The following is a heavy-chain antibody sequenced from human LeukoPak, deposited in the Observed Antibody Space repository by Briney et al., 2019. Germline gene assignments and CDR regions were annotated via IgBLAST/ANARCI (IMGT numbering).Heavy chain of an antibody. D-gene: IGHD4-17*01. J-gene: IGHJ4*02. Sequence: GESLKISCKGSGYNFTSYWITWVRQMPGKGLEWMGRIDPSDSYTNYSPSFQGHVTISADRSISTAYLQWSSLKASDTAMYYCARFADLPCGDHPLWGQGTLVTVSS. V-gene: IGHV5-10-1*01. CDR1: GYNFTSYW. CDR2: IDPSDSYT. CDR3: ARFADLPCGDHPL.